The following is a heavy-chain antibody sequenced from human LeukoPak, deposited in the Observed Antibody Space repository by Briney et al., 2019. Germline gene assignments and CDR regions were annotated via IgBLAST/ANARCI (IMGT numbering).Heavy chain of an antibody. V-gene: IGHV4-59*08. J-gene: IGHJ5*02. D-gene: IGHD6-13*01. Sequence: SETLSLTCTVSGXSISNYYWSWIRQPPGKGLEWIGNVYYSGSANYNPSLKSRVTISVDTSKNQFSLTLSSVTAADTAVYFCARSPQGAAVRWFDPWGQGTLVTVSS. CDR1: GXSISNYY. CDR3: ARSPQGAAVRWFDP. CDR2: VYYSGSA.